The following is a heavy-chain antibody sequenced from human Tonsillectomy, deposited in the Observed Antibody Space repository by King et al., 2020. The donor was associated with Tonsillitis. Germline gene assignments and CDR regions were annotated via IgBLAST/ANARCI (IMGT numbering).Heavy chain of an antibody. Sequence: VQLVESGGGVVQPGRSLRLSCAASGFTFSNYGMHWVRQAPGKGLEWVAVISYDGSNKYYADSVKGRFTISSDNSKNMLFLQMNSLRAEDTAVYYCAKRIGQLVTYYYGMDVWGQGTTVTVSS. CDR1: GFTFSNYG. CDR2: ISYDGSNK. CDR3: AKRIGQLVTYYYGMDV. J-gene: IGHJ6*02. V-gene: IGHV3-30*18. D-gene: IGHD6-6*01.